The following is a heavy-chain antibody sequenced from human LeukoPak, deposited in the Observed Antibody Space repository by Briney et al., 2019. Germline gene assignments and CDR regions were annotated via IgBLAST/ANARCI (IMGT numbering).Heavy chain of an antibody. D-gene: IGHD6-19*01. CDR3: ARTRSRGWYEGPYYGMDV. J-gene: IGHJ6*02. CDR1: GFTFSNYW. CDR2: IKQDGSEK. V-gene: IGHV3-7*01. Sequence: GGSLRLSCAASGFTFSNYWMSWVRQAPGKGLEWVANIKQDGSEKYYVNSVKGRFTISRDNAKNSLYLQMNSLRAEDTAVYYCARTRSRGWYEGPYYGMDVWGQGTTVTVSS.